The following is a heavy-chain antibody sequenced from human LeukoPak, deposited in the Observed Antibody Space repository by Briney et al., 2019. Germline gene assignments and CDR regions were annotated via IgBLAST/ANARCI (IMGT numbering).Heavy chain of an antibody. D-gene: IGHD1-26*01. J-gene: IGHJ4*02. V-gene: IGHV3-21*01. CDR1: GFTFSSYA. CDR2: ISSSSSYI. CDR3: ARDRPPVGAIDY. Sequence: GGSLRLSCAASGFTFSSYAMSWVRQAPGKGLEWVSSISSSSSYIYYADSVKGRFTISRDNAKNSLYLQMNSLRDEDTAVYFCARDRPPVGAIDYWGQGTLVTVSS.